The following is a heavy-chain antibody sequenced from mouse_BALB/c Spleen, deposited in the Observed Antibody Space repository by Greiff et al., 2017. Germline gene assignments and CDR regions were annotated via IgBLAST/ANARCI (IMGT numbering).Heavy chain of an antibody. D-gene: IGHD2-10*02. CDR1: GFTFSSYT. CDR2: ISNGGGST. V-gene: IGHV5-12-2*01. J-gene: IGHJ3*01. Sequence: EVHLVESGGGLVQPGGSLKLSCAASGFTFSSYTMSWVRQTPEKRLEWVAYISNGGGSTYYPDTVKGRFTISRDNAKNTLYLQMSSLKSEDTAMYYCARHEGLVSFAYWGQGTLVTVSA. CDR3: ARHEGLVSFAY.